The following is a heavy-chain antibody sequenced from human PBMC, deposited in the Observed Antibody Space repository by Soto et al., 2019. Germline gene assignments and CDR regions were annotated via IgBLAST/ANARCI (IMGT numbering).Heavy chain of an antibody. Sequence: QVQLVQSGAEVKKPGASVKVSCKASGYTFTGYYMHWVRQAPGQGPGWMGWINPNSGGTTYAQKFQGRVTVTRDTSLSTAYMELSSLRSDDTAVYYCARGGSSSLDYWGQGTLVTVSS. CDR3: ARGGSSSLDY. J-gene: IGHJ4*02. D-gene: IGHD6-6*01. CDR1: GYTFTGYY. V-gene: IGHV1-2*02. CDR2: INPNSGGT.